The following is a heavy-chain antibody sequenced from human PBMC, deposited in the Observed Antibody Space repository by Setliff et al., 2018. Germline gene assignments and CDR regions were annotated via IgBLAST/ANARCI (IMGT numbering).Heavy chain of an antibody. V-gene: IGHV3-72*01. CDR3: TPWTGTSRLHY. J-gene: IGHJ4*02. Sequence: PGGSLRLSCAASGFSFNDAWMNWVRQAPGKGLEWVGHIRNKANSYTTEYAASVKGRFTISRDDSKSIAYLQMSSLKTEDTALYYCTPWTGTSRLHYWGQGTLVTVSS. D-gene: IGHD1-7*01. CDR2: IRNKANSYTT. CDR1: GFSFNDAW.